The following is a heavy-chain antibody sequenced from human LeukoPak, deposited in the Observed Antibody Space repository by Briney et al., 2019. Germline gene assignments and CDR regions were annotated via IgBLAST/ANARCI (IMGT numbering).Heavy chain of an antibody. Sequence: PGGSLRLSCAASEFTFSRYDMTWVRQAPGKGLEWVSGISGSGGTIYYADSVKGRFTISRDNAKNSLYLQMNSLRAEDTAVYYCARDGILWFGDHLRNPGPDYYYYMDVWGKGTTVTISS. V-gene: IGHV3-48*03. CDR3: ARDGILWFGDHLRNPGPDYYYYMDV. CDR2: ISGSGGTI. D-gene: IGHD3-10*01. CDR1: EFTFSRYD. J-gene: IGHJ6*03.